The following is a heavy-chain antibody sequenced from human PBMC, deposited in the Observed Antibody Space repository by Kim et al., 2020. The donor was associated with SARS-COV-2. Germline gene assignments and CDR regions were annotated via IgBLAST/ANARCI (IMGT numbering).Heavy chain of an antibody. Sequence: GESLKISCKGSGYSFTSYWIGWVRQMPGKGLEWMGIIYPGDSDTRYSPSFQGQVTISADKSISTAYLQWSSLKASDTAMYYCARLGCTNGVCDEREDYYYYYGMDVWGQGTTVTVSS. D-gene: IGHD2-8*01. CDR2: IYPGDSDT. V-gene: IGHV5-51*01. J-gene: IGHJ6*02. CDR1: GYSFTSYW. CDR3: ARLGCTNGVCDEREDYYYYYGMDV.